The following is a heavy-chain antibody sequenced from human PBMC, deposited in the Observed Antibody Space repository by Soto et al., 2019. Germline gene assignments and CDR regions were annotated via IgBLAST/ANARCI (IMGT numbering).Heavy chain of an antibody. V-gene: IGHV1-69*13. CDR2: IIPIFGTA. CDR3: ARAGGRIFEYSRQNWFDP. J-gene: IGHJ5*02. CDR1: GGTFSSYA. Sequence: ASVKVSCKASGGTFSSYAISWVRQAPGQGLEWMGGIIPIFGTANYAQKFQGRVTITADESTSTAYMELSSLRSEDTAVYYCARAGGRIFEYSRQNWFDPWGQGTLVTSPQ. D-gene: IGHD4-4*01.